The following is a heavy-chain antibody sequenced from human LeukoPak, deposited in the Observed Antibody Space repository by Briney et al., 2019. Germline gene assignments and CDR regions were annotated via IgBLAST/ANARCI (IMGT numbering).Heavy chain of an antibody. Sequence: PGGSLRLSCAASGFTLSSYGMHWVRQAPGKGLEWVAVISYDGSNKYYADSVKGRFTISRDNSKNTLYLQMNSLRAEDTAVYYCARSSGIVGDYFDYWGQGILVTVSS. V-gene: IGHV3-30*03. D-gene: IGHD1-26*01. CDR2: ISYDGSNK. J-gene: IGHJ4*02. CDR3: ARSSGIVGDYFDY. CDR1: GFTLSSYG.